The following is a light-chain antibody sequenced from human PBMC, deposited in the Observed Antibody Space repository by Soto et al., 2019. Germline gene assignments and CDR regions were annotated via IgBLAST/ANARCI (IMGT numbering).Light chain of an antibody. CDR3: TVYTICSPVVV. Sequence: QSVLTQPAYVSGSPGQSITISCTGTSSDVGAYNYVSWYQQHPGKAPKLLIHEVSNRPSGVSNRFASSKSGNAASLTISGLQAEDEAYYSCTVYTICSPVVVFCGVTKLTVL. CDR2: EVS. V-gene: IGLV2-14*01. J-gene: IGLJ3*02. CDR1: SSDVGAYNY.